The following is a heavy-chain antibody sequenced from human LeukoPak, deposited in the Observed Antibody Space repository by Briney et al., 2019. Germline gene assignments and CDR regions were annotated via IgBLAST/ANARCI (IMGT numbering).Heavy chain of an antibody. Sequence: GGSLRLSCAASGFTVSSNYMSWVRQAPGKGLEWVSVIYSGGSTYYADSVKGRFTISRDNSKNTLYLQMNSLRAEDTAVYYCARARYCSGGSCYFDYWGQGTLVTVSS. J-gene: IGHJ4*02. CDR1: GFTVSSNY. D-gene: IGHD2-15*01. V-gene: IGHV3-53*01. CDR3: ARARYCSGGSCYFDY. CDR2: IYSGGST.